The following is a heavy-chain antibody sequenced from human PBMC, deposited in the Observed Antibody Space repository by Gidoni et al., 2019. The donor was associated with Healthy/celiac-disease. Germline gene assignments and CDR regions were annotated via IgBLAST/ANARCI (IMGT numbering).Heavy chain of an antibody. CDR1: GGPFSSYA. Sequence: QVQLVQSGAEVKKPGSSVKVSCQASGGPFSSYAISWVRQAPGQGLEWMGGIIPIVGTANYAQKFQGRVTITADESTSTAYMELSSLRSEDTAVYYCGAGIAAAGYYFDYWGQGTLVTVSS. CDR3: GAGIAAAGYYFDY. V-gene: IGHV1-69*01. J-gene: IGHJ4*02. CDR2: IIPIVGTA. D-gene: IGHD6-13*01.